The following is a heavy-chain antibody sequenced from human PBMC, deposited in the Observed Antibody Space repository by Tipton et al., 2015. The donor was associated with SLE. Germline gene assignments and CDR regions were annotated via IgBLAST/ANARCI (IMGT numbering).Heavy chain of an antibody. CDR1: GFTFSNYW. CDR2: IDSDGSST. Sequence: SLRLSCAASGFTFSNYWMHWVRQAPGKGLVWVSRIDSDGSSTTYADSVKGRFTISRDNSKNTLYLQMNSLRAEDTAVYYCAKDGPGGPSQQLMTGGYFDYWGQGTLVTVSS. D-gene: IGHD6-13*01. V-gene: IGHV3-74*01. CDR3: AKDGPGGPSQQLMTGGYFDY. J-gene: IGHJ4*02.